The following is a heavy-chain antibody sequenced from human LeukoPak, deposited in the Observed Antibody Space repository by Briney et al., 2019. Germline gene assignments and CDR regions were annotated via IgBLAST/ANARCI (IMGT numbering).Heavy chain of an antibody. D-gene: IGHD3-22*01. CDR2: IYSGDSDT. V-gene: IGHV5-51*01. Sequence: PGGSLEISCKGSGYSFTSYWIGRVRPVPGKGLEWMGIIYSGDSDTIYSPSFQGQITISADKSISTSSLQCSTPQPPDPALSSCARLSRDYDDSSADFDYWGQGTLVTVSS. CDR1: GYSFTSYW. CDR3: ARLSRDYDDSSADFDY. J-gene: IGHJ4*02.